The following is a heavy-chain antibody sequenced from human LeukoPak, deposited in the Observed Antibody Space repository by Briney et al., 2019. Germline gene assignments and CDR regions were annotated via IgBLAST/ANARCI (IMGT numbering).Heavy chain of an antibody. D-gene: IGHD3-3*01. CDR2: IWYDGSNK. CDR3: ARVFPPRPLDY. Sequence: PGRSLRLSCAASGFTFSSYGMHWVRQAPGKGLEWVAVIWYDGSNKYYADSVKGRFTISRDNSKNTLYLQMNSLRAEDTAVYYCARVFPPRPLDYWGQGTLVTVSS. V-gene: IGHV3-33*01. J-gene: IGHJ4*02. CDR1: GFTFSSYG.